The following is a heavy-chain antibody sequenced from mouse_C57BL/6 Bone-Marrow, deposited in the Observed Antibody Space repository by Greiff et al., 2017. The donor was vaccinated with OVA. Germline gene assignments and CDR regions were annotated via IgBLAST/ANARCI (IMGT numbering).Heavy chain of an antibody. J-gene: IGHJ4*01. V-gene: IGHV1-63*01. Sequence: QVQLQQSGAELVRPGTSVKMSCKASGYTFTNYWIGWAKQRPGHGLEWIGDIYPGGGYTNYTEKFKGKATLTADKSSNTAYMQFSSLTSEDSAIYYCARGGSNYRVYYYAMDYWGQGTSVTVSS. D-gene: IGHD2-5*01. CDR3: ARGGSNYRVYYYAMDY. CDR1: GYTFTNYW. CDR2: IYPGGGYT.